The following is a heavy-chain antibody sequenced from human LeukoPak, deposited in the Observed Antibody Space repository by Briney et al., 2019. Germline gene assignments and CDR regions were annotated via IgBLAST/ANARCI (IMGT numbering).Heavy chain of an antibody. D-gene: IGHD1-26*01. CDR3: TTDGVGVEGATYDN. CDR2: IKAKAHGGTI. J-gene: IGHJ4*02. V-gene: IGHV3-15*01. Sequence: GGSLRLSCASSGFTFINAWMDWVREAPGKVLEWVGRIKAKAHGGTIEYAAPVKGRFTVSRDDSKNTLYLQMNSLKTEDTAVYYCTTDGVGVEGATYDNWGQGTLVSVSS. CDR1: GFTFINAW.